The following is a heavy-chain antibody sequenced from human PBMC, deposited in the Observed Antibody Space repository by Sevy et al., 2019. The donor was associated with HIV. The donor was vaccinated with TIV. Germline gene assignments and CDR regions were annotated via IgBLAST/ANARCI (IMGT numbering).Heavy chain of an antibody. J-gene: IGHJ4*02. CDR2: IYYNGHI. CDR3: AGENAWGRGYS. V-gene: IGHV4-59*08. Sequence: SETLSLTCTVSGGSITSLYWNWIRQPPGKGLEWIANIYYNGHINYNPSLKSLVTLSLDTSKNRFSLRLGSVTAADTAMYYCAGENAWGRGYSWGQGTLVTVSS. D-gene: IGHD1-26*01. CDR1: GGSITSLY.